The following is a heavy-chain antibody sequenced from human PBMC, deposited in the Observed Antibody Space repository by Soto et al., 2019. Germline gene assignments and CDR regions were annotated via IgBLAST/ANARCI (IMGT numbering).Heavy chain of an antibody. J-gene: IGHJ4*02. CDR3: ARGQAGVRGVIIVY. D-gene: IGHD3-10*01. CDR1: GFTFSSYA. Sequence: QVQLVESGGGVVQPGRSLRLSCAASGFTFSSYAMHWVRQAPGKGLEWVAVISYDGSNKYYADSVKGRFTISRDNSKNTLYLQMNSLRAEDTAVYYCARGQAGVRGVIIVYWGQGTLVTVSS. CDR2: ISYDGSNK. V-gene: IGHV3-30-3*01.